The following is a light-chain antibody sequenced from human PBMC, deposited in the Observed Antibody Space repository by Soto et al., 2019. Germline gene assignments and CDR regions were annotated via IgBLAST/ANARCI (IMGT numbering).Light chain of an antibody. CDR1: SSYISSYNY. Sequence: QSALTQPASVSGSPGQSITISCTTSSSYISSYNYVSWYQQHTGKAPRLIIYDVSSRPSGISNRFSGSKSGNTGSLTISGLQAEDGAGYFCSSNTISSTVVFGGGTKLTVL. CDR2: DVS. J-gene: IGLJ2*01. CDR3: SSNTISSTVV. V-gene: IGLV2-14*03.